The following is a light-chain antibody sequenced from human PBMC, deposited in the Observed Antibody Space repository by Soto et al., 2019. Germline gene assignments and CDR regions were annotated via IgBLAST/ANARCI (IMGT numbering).Light chain of an antibody. CDR2: VNSDGSH. J-gene: IGLJ1*01. V-gene: IGLV4-69*02. CDR3: QTWGTGIQV. CDR1: SGYTTDA. Sequence: QTVVTQSPSASASLGASVKLTCTLSSGYTTDAIAWHQQLPGKGPRFLMKVNSDGSHSNGDGIPDRFSGSGSGAERYLTISSLQSEDEADYFCQTWGTGIQVFGTATKLTVL.